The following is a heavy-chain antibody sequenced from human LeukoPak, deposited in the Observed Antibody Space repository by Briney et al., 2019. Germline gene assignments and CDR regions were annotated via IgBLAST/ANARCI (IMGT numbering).Heavy chain of an antibody. CDR1: GFTFSNYA. CDR2: ISGSGGST. Sequence: GGSLRLSCAASGFTFSNYAMTWVRQAPGKGLEWVSAISGSGGSTYYADSVKGRFTISRDNSKNTLYLQMNSLRAEDTAVYYCARDHFGELFFLNRYNWFDPWGQGTLVTVSS. V-gene: IGHV3-23*01. J-gene: IGHJ5*02. D-gene: IGHD3-10*01. CDR3: ARDHFGELFFLNRYNWFDP.